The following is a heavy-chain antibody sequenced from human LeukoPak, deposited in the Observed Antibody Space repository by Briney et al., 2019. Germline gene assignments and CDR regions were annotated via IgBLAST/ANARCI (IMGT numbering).Heavy chain of an antibody. CDR1: GFTFDDYA. V-gene: IGHV3-9*01. CDR3: ARELRIAAVPGFDY. D-gene: IGHD6-13*01. J-gene: IGHJ4*02. Sequence: GGSLRLSCAASGFTFDDYAMHWVRQAPGKGLEWVSGISWNSGSIGYADSVKGRFTISRDNAKNSLYLQMNSLRAEDTAVYYCARELRIAAVPGFDYWGQGTLVTASS. CDR2: ISWNSGSI.